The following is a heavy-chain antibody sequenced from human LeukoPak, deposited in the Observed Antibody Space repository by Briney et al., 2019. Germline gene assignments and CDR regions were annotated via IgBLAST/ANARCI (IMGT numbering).Heavy chain of an antibody. CDR3: ARTVRGVIPRVSDAFDI. CDR2: IYISGST. Sequence: SETLSLTCTVSGGSISSGSYYWNWIRQPAGKGLEWIGRIYISGSTNYNPSLKSRVIISVDTSKNQFSLKLSSVTAADTAVYYCARTVRGVIPRVSDAFDIWGQGTMVTVSS. D-gene: IGHD3-10*01. V-gene: IGHV4-61*02. CDR1: GGSISSGSYY. J-gene: IGHJ3*02.